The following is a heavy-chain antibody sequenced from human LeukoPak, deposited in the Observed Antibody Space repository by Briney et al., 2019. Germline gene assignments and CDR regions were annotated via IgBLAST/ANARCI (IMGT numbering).Heavy chain of an antibody. J-gene: IGHJ4*02. D-gene: IGHD6-6*01. Sequence: GASVKVSCKASGYIFTGYYMHWVRQAPGQGLEWMGWINPNSGGTNYAQKFQGRVTMTRDTSISTAYMELSRLRSDDTAVYYYARVGDGSSSPDYWGQGTLVTVSS. V-gene: IGHV1-2*02. CDR1: GYIFTGYY. CDR3: ARVGDGSSSPDY. CDR2: INPNSGGT.